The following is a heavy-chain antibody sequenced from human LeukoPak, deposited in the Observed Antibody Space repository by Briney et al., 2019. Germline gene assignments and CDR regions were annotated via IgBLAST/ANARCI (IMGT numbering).Heavy chain of an antibody. J-gene: IGHJ3*02. CDR2: INPNSGGT. Sequence: GASVKVSCKASGYTFTGYYMHWVRQAPGQGLEWMGQINPNSGGTNYPQKFQGRVAMTRDTSISTAYMELSRLRSDDTAVYYCARSRLGYCSGGSCYSGAIWGQGTMVAVSS. CDR3: ARSRLGYCSGGSCYSGAI. D-gene: IGHD2-15*01. V-gene: IGHV1-2*06. CDR1: GYTFTGYY.